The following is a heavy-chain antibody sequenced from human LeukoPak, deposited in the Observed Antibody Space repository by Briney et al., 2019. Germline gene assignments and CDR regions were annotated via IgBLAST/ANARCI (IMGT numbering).Heavy chain of an antibody. CDR3: ARVDDGNSVGAFDI. J-gene: IGHJ3*02. CDR1: GSTFSSYA. Sequence: ASVKVSCKASGSTFSSYAISWVRQAPGQGLEWMGRIIPILGIANYAQKFQGRVTITADKSTSTAYMELSSLRSEDTAVYYCARVDDGNSVGAFDIWGQGTMVTVSS. D-gene: IGHD4-23*01. V-gene: IGHV1-69*04. CDR2: IIPILGIA.